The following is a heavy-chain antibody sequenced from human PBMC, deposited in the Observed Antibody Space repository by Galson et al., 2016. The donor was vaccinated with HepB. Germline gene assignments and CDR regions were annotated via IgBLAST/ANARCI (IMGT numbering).Heavy chain of an antibody. J-gene: IGHJ6*02. Sequence: SLRLSCAASGFTFSSYGMHWVRRAPGKGLEWVAVISSDGSNKYLADSVKGRFTISRDNSKNTLYLQVNSLRAEDSAEYYCAKVSSYSRSGYGMDVWGPGTTVIVSS. CDR3: AKVSSYSRSGYGMDV. CDR2: ISSDGSNK. V-gene: IGHV3-30*18. CDR1: GFTFSSYG. D-gene: IGHD6-6*01.